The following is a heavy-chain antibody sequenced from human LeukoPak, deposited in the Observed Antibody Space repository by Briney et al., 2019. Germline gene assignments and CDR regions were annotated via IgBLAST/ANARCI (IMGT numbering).Heavy chain of an antibody. D-gene: IGHD2-15*01. CDR1: GGSFSGYY. CDR3: ARGADCSGGSCYSYYFDY. Sequence: SETLSLTCAVYGGSFSGYYWSWIRQPPGKGLEWIGEINHSGSTNYNPSLKSRVTISVHTSKNQFSLKLSSVTAADTAVYYCARGADCSGGSCYSYYFDYWGQGTLVTVSS. V-gene: IGHV4-34*01. J-gene: IGHJ4*02. CDR2: INHSGST.